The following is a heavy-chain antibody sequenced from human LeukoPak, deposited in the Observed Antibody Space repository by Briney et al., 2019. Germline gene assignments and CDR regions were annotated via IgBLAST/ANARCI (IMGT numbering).Heavy chain of an antibody. CDR3: AREEGGVLVY. J-gene: IGHJ4*02. CDR1: GFTFSSYG. CDR2: IWYDGSNK. V-gene: IGHV3-33*01. D-gene: IGHD4/OR15-4a*01. Sequence: GGSLRLSCAASGFTFSSYGMHWVRKAPGKGLEWVAVIWYDGSNKYYADSVKGRFTISRDNSKNTLYLQMNSLRAEDTAVYYCAREEGGVLVYWGQGTLVTVSS.